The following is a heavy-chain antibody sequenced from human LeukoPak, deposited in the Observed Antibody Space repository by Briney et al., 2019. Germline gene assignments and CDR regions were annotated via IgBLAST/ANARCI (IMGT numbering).Heavy chain of an antibody. CDR1: GFAFSTYA. CDR3: AKDLGWYFDY. Sequence: GGSLRLSCAASGFAFSTYAMSWVRQAPGKGLEWVSALSASGGSTYYADSVKGRFTISRDNSKSTLYLRMNSLRAEDTAVYYCAKDLGWYFDYWGQGILVTVSS. CDR2: LSASGGST. J-gene: IGHJ4*02. V-gene: IGHV3-23*01. D-gene: IGHD6-19*01.